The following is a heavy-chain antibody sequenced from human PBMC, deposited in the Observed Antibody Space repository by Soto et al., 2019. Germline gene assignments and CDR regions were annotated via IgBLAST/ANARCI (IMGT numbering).Heavy chain of an antibody. CDR1: GYTFTSYG. J-gene: IGHJ4*02. CDR3: ATRSPAFDY. CDR2: ITTDKGKT. Sequence: ASVKVSCKTSGYTFTSYGISWVRQAPGQGLEWMGWITTDKGKTTYAQKFQGRVTMTTDTSTSTAYMELRSLTSDDTAVYYCATRSPAFDYWGQGTLVTSPQ. V-gene: IGHV1-18*01.